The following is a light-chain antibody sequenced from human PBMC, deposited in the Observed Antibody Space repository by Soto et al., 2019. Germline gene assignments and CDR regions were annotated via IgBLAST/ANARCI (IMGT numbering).Light chain of an antibody. Sequence: DIQMTQSPSTLSACVGDRVTITCRASQSVSSWVAWYQQKPGKAPKLLMYKASTLESGVPSRFSGSGSGTEFSLTISSLQPDDCATYYCQQYQSYSWTFGQGTKVDIK. J-gene: IGKJ1*01. V-gene: IGKV1-5*03. CDR3: QQYQSYSWT. CDR2: KAS. CDR1: QSVSSW.